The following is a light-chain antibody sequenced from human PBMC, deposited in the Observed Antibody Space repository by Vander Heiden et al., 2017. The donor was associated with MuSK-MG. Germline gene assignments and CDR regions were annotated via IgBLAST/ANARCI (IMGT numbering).Light chain of an antibody. J-gene: IGLJ3*02. Sequence: QSVLTQPPSASGTPGQRVTISCSGSRSNIGNNAVNWYQHFPGAAPKLLIYNSDQRPSGVPDRFSGYRSGNSASLAISGLQSEDEADYYCAAWDDRLNGVFGGGTKLTVL. CDR1: RSNIGNNA. V-gene: IGLV1-44*01. CDR3: AAWDDRLNGV. CDR2: NSD.